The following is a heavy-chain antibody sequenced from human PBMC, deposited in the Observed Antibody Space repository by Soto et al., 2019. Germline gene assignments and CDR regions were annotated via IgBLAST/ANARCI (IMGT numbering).Heavy chain of an antibody. D-gene: IGHD6-13*01. V-gene: IGHV1-69*13. CDR3: AREALEAVYFDF. Sequence: ASVKVSCKASGGTFSSYAISWVQQAPGQGLEWMGGIIPIFGTANYAQKFQGRVTITADESTSTAYMELSRLTSDDAAVYYCAREALEAVYFDFWGQGTPVTVSS. CDR1: GGTFSSYA. J-gene: IGHJ4*02. CDR2: IIPIFGTA.